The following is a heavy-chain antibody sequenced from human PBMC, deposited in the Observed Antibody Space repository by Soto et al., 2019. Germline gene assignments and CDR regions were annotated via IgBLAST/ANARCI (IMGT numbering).Heavy chain of an antibody. V-gene: IGHV1-18*04. CDR3: ARDQAPYGGNPNWFDP. D-gene: IGHD4-17*01. CDR2: ISAYNGNT. J-gene: IGHJ5*02. Sequence: APVKVSCKASGYTFTSYGIGWGRQAPGQGLEWMGWISAYNGNTNYAQKLQGRVTMTTDTSTSTAYMELRSLRSDDTAVYYCARDQAPYGGNPNWFDPCGHGTLVTVSS. CDR1: GYTFTSYG.